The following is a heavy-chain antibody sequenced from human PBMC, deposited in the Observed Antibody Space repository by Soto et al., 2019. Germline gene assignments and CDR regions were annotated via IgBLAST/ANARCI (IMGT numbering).Heavy chain of an antibody. D-gene: IGHD3-22*01. J-gene: IGHJ3*02. CDR3: ARGDYYDSSGPFSDAFDI. CDR1: GFTFSSYW. CDR2: IKPDGSQK. Sequence: GGSLRLSCAASGFTFSSYWMSWVRQAPGKGLEWVANIKPDGSQKWYVDSVKGRFTISRDNAKKSLYLQMNRLRAEDTAVYYCARGDYYDSSGPFSDAFDIWGQGTMVTVSS. V-gene: IGHV3-7*04.